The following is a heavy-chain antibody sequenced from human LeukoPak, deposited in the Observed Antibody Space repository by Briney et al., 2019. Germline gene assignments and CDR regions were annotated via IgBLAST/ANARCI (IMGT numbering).Heavy chain of an antibody. CDR2: ISYSGST. CDR3: ARASGLLRFLEWLPAYFDY. J-gene: IGHJ4*02. D-gene: IGHD3-3*01. Sequence: SGTLSLTCTVSGGSISSYYWSWIRQPPGKGLEWIGYISYSGSTNYNPSLKSRVTISVDTSKKQFSLKLSSVTAADTAVYCCARASGLLRFLEWLPAYFDYWGQGTLVTVSS. CDR1: GGSISSYY. V-gene: IGHV4-59*01.